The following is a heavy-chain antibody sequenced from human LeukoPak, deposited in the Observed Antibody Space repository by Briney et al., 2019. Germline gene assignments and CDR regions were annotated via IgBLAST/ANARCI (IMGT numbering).Heavy chain of an antibody. V-gene: IGHV3-66*01. D-gene: IGHD1-26*01. J-gene: IGHJ3*02. CDR1: GFTASSNY. CDR3: ATQWDGGAGAFDT. Sequence: GGSLRLSCAASGFTASSNYMSWVRQAPGKGLEWVSIIYSSRGTHYADSVKGRFTISRDNSKNTLYLQMNNLRAEDTAMYYCATQWDGGAGAFDTWGQGTMVTVSS. CDR2: IYSSRGT.